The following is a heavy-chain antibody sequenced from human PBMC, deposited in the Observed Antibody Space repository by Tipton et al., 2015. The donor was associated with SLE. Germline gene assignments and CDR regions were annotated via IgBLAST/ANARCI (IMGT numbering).Heavy chain of an antibody. CDR3: ARDEYRYDATGYHLLGHFDF. Sequence: TLSPTCIVSGDSISSSSYYWGWIRQPPGKGLEWVGTVYYTGNTFYNPSLKSRVTISVDTSKNQFSLDLSSVTAADTVVYYCARDEYRYDATGYHLLGHFDFWGQGTLVTVSS. CDR2: VYYTGNT. CDR1: GDSISSSSYY. D-gene: IGHD3-22*01. J-gene: IGHJ4*02. V-gene: IGHV4-39*07.